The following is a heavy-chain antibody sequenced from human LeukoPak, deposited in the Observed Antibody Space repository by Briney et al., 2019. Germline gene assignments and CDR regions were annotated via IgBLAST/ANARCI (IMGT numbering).Heavy chain of an antibody. J-gene: IGHJ4*02. CDR3: ARARPSMWIDY. V-gene: IGHV3-74*01. Sequence: GGSLRLSCAASGFTFSSYWIHWVRQAPGKGLLWVSRINPDGLSTSHADPMKGRFTISRDNAKNTLYLQMNSLRPEDTAVYYCARARPSMWIDYWGQGTLVTVSS. CDR1: GFTFSSYW. D-gene: IGHD5-12*01. CDR2: INPDGLST.